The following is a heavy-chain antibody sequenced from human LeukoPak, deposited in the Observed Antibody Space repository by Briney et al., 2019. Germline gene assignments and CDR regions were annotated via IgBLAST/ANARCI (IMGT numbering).Heavy chain of an antibody. CDR2: ISWNSGSI. Sequence: PGGSLRLSCAASGFTFDDYAMHWVRQAPGKGLEWVSGISWNSGSIGYADSVKGRFTISRDNAKNSLYLQMNSLRAEDTALYYCAKDKNQYSSGWVDYWGQGTLVTVSS. J-gene: IGHJ4*02. V-gene: IGHV3-9*01. CDR3: AKDKNQYSSGWVDY. CDR1: GFTFDDYA. D-gene: IGHD6-19*01.